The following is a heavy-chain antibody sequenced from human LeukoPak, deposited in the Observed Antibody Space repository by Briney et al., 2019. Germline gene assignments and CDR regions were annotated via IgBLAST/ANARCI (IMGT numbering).Heavy chain of an antibody. CDR1: GGSISSSSYY. V-gene: IGHV4-39*07. D-gene: IGHD3-22*01. CDR3: ACSSGYYFDGVDY. CDR2: IYYTRST. Sequence: SETLSLTCTVSGGSISSSSYYWGWIRQPPGKGLEWIGSIYYTRSTYYNPSLKSRVTISVDTSKNQFSLKLSSVTAADTAVYYCACSSGYYFDGVDYWGQGTLVTVSS. J-gene: IGHJ4*02.